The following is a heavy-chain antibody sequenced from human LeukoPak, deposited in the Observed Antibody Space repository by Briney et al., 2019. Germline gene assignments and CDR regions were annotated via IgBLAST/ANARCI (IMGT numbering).Heavy chain of an antibody. CDR2: IYYSGST. CDR1: GGSISSYY. J-gene: IGHJ5*02. Sequence: SEILSLTCTVSGGSISSYYWSWIRQPPGKGLEWIGYIYYSGSTNYNPSLKSRVTISVDTSKNQFSLKLSSVTAADTAVYYCARAVSSSWYWFDPWGQGTLVTVSS. CDR3: ARAVSSSWYWFDP. V-gene: IGHV4-59*01. D-gene: IGHD6-13*01.